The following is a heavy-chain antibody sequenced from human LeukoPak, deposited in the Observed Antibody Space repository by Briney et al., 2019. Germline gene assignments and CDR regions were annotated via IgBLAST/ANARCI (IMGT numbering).Heavy chain of an antibody. CDR2: ISGSGGST. Sequence: PGGSLRLSCAASGFTVSSNYMSWVRQAPGKGLEWVSAISGSGGSTYYADSVKGRFTISRDNSKNTLYLQMNSLRAEDTAVYYCAKEPTIVVVPAAIGDWGQGTLVTVSS. J-gene: IGHJ4*02. V-gene: IGHV3-23*01. CDR1: GFTVSSNY. CDR3: AKEPTIVVVPAAIGD. D-gene: IGHD2-2*02.